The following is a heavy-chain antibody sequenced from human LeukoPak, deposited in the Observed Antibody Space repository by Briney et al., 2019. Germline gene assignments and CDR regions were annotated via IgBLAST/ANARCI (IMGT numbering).Heavy chain of an antibody. CDR2: IHHSGTT. CDR3: ARDSYGSGSYNY. V-gene: IGHV4-38-2*02. J-gene: IGHJ4*02. CDR1: GFTFSSYA. D-gene: IGHD3-10*01. Sequence: GSLRLSCAASGFTFSSYAMSWVRQAPGKGLEWVGSIHHSGTTYYNPSLKSRVTISLATSKNQFSLKLSSVTAADTAVYYCARDSYGSGSYNYWGQGTLVTVSS.